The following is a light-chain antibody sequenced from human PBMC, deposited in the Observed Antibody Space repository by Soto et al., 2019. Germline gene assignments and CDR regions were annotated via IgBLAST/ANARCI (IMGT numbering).Light chain of an antibody. J-gene: IGLJ1*01. CDR1: SSNIGSNY. Sequence: QSVLTRAPSASGTPGQRVSISCSGSSSNIGSNYVYWYQQLPGTAPKLLIYRNNQRPSGVPDRFSGSKSGTSASLAISGLRSEDEADYYCAAWDDSLSGQVFGTGTKVTVL. V-gene: IGLV1-47*01. CDR2: RNN. CDR3: AAWDDSLSGQV.